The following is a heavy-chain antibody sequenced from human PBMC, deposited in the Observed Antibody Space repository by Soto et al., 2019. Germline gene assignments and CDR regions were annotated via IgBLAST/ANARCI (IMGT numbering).Heavy chain of an antibody. CDR1: GYTFTSYA. D-gene: IGHD3-22*01. V-gene: IGHV1-3*01. CDR2: INAGNGNT. CDR3: AKDYYDSSGYYPPALLFDY. Sequence: DAVRVSCKASGYTFTSYAMHWVRQAPGQRLEWMGWINAGNGNTKYSQKFQGRVTITRDTSASTAYMELSSLRSEDTAVYYCAKDYYDSSGYYPPALLFDYWGQGTLVTVSS. J-gene: IGHJ4*02.